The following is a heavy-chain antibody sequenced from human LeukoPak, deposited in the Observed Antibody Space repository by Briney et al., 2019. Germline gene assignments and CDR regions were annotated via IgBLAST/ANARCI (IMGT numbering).Heavy chain of an antibody. D-gene: IGHD3-16*01. CDR2: ITSTGTTT. CDR1: GYTFSNYG. Sequence: ASVTVSCKTAGYTFSNYGISWVRQAPGQGLEWMGIITSTGTTTICAQKFQGRVTMTRDTSTSTVYMDLSSLRSDDTAVYYCATEYVRTHYFDWWGQGTLVTVSS. J-gene: IGHJ4*02. V-gene: IGHV1-46*01. CDR3: ATEYVRTHYFDW.